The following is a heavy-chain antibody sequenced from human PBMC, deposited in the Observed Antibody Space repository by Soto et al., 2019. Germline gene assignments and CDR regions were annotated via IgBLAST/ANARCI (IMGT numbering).Heavy chain of an antibody. V-gene: IGHV1-69*01. J-gene: IGHJ5*02. Sequence: QVQLVQSGAEVRKPGSSVKVSYKASGGTFSRHAISWVRQAPGQGLEWMGGIIPIFGTANYAQKFQGRVTITADESTSTAYMELSSLRSEDTAVYYCARDGPVRSSSSFWFDPWGQGTLVTVSS. CDR3: ARDGPVRSSSSFWFDP. CDR2: IIPIFGTA. CDR1: GGTFSRHA. D-gene: IGHD6-6*01.